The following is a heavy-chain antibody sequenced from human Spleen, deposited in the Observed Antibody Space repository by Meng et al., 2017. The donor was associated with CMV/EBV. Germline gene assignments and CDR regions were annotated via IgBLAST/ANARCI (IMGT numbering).Heavy chain of an antibody. D-gene: IGHD3-22*01. J-gene: IGHJ6*02. CDR1: VYTFTSYG. Sequence: ASVKVSCKASVYTFTSYGISWVRQAPGQGLEWMGWISAYNGNTNYAQKLQGRVTMTTDTSTSTAYMELRSLRADDTAVYFCARACCNDSSGPLGYYGMDVWGQGTTVTVSS. CDR2: ISAYNGNT. V-gene: IGHV1-18*01. CDR3: ARACCNDSSGPLGYYGMDV.